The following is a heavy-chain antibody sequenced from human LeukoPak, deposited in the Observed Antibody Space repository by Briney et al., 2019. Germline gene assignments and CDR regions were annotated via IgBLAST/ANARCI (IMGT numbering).Heavy chain of an antibody. V-gene: IGHV1-69*04. Sequence: ASVKVSCKASGGTFSSYAISWVRQAPGQGLEWMGRIIPILGIASYAQKFQGRVTITADKSTSTAYMELSSLRSEDTAVYYCARVSFFCSSTSCYVSDYYYGMDVWGQGTTVTVSS. D-gene: IGHD2-2*01. J-gene: IGHJ6*02. CDR1: GGTFSSYA. CDR2: IIPILGIA. CDR3: ARVSFFCSSTSCYVSDYYYGMDV.